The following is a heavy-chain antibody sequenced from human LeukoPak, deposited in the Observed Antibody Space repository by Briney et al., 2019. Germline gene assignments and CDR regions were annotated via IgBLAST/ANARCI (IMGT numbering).Heavy chain of an antibody. J-gene: IGHJ4*02. Sequence: GGSLRLSCAASGFTFSNAWMSWVRQAPGKGLEWVGRIKSKTDGGTTDYAAPVKGRFTISRDDSKNTLYLQMNSLKTEDTAVYYCTTEPPDCYDSSGYSYWGQGTLVTVSS. CDR2: IKSKTDGGTT. D-gene: IGHD3-22*01. CDR3: TTEPPDCYDSSGYSY. CDR1: GFTFSNAW. V-gene: IGHV3-15*01.